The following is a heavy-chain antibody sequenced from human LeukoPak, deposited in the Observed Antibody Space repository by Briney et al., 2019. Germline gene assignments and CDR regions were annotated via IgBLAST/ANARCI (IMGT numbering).Heavy chain of an antibody. D-gene: IGHD1-26*01. V-gene: IGHV3-21*01. J-gene: IGHJ4*02. Sequence: PGWSLRLSCAASGFTFSDYSMNWVRQAPRQGLDWVASISSRSAYISYADSVKGRFTISRDNAKNTLYLEMNSLRAEDTAVYFCVRDRSGSYPYYFDFWGQGTLVTASS. CDR1: GFTFSDYS. CDR3: VRDRSGSYPYYFDF. CDR2: ISSRSAYI.